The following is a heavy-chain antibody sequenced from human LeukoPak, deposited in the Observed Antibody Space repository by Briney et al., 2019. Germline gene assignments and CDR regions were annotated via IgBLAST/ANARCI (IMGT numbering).Heavy chain of an antibody. CDR1: GFTFGDYA. D-gene: IGHD2-2*01. CDR2: IRSKAYGGTT. V-gene: IGHV3-49*04. CDR3: IRGSSTSPASY. Sequence: GGSLRLSCTASGFTFGDYAVSWVRQAPGKGLEWVGFIRSKAYGGTTEYAASVKGRFTISRDDSKSIAYLQMNSLKTEDTAVYYCIRGSSTSPASYWGQGTLVTVSS. J-gene: IGHJ4*02.